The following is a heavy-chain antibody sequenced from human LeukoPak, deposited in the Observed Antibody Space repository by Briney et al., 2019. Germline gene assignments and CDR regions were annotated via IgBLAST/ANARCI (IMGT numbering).Heavy chain of an antibody. Sequence: GGSLRLSCAASEFTFGNFAMSWVRQAPGKGLEWVSYIRGGGAGALYADSVRGRFIVSRDNSRSTLYLQMNSLRVEDTAVYYCAKCAQSYGNDAFDLWGPGTMVTVSS. V-gene: IGHV3-23*01. J-gene: IGHJ3*01. CDR3: AKCAQSYGNDAFDL. CDR2: IRGGGAGA. D-gene: IGHD3-16*01. CDR1: EFTFGNFA.